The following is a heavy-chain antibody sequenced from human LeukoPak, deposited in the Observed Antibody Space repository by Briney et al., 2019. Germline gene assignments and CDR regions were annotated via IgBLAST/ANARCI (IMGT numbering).Heavy chain of an antibody. CDR1: GFSFSSYG. CDR2: ISYDGSNK. D-gene: IGHD5-24*01. CDR3: ARKEGIIDY. Sequence: GGSLRLSCAASGFSFSSYGLHWVRQAPGKGLEWVAVISYDGSNKYYADSVRGRFTISRDNSKNTLYLQMNSLRAEDTAVYYCARKEGIIDYWGQGTLVTVSS. J-gene: IGHJ4*02. V-gene: IGHV3-30*03.